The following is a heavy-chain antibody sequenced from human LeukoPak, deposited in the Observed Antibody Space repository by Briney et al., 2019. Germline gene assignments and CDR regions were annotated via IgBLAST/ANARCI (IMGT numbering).Heavy chain of an antibody. CDR1: GFTFSSYA. V-gene: IGHV3-23*01. J-gene: IGHJ1*01. CDR2: ISGSGGST. D-gene: IGHD2-2*01. Sequence: PGGSLRLSCAASGFTFSSYAMRWVRQAPGNGLEWVSAISGSGGSTYYADSVKGRFTISRDNSKNTLYLQMNSLRAEDTAVYYCANLALLGYCSSTSCPEYFQHWGQGTLVTVSS. CDR3: ANLALLGYCSSTSCPEYFQH.